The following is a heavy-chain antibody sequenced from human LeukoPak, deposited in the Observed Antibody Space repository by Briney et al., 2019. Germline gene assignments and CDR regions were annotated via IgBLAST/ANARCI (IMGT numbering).Heavy chain of an antibody. CDR3: ARVPGLSAGYDFWSGYLGARGSFDY. CDR2: INPNSGGT. J-gene: IGHJ4*02. Sequence: VASVKVSCKASGYTFTGYYMHWVRQAPGQGLEWMGWINPNSGGTNYAQRFQGRVTMTRDTSISTAYMELSRLRSDDTAVYYCARVPGLSAGYDFWSGYLGARGSFDYWGQGTLVTVSS. D-gene: IGHD3-3*01. V-gene: IGHV1-2*02. CDR1: GYTFTGYY.